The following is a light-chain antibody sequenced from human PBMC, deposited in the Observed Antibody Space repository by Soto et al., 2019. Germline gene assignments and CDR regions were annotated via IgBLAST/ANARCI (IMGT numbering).Light chain of an antibody. CDR3: QQYNNWRLT. J-gene: IGKJ4*01. V-gene: IGKV3-15*01. CDR1: QSVNNN. Sequence: EIVMTQSTATLSVSPGGRATLSCRASQSVNNNLAGYQQKPGQAPRLLIYGASARDTGIPARFSGSGSGTEFTLTSSRLRSEDFAVYYCQQYNNWRLTVGGGHEVEIK. CDR2: GAS.